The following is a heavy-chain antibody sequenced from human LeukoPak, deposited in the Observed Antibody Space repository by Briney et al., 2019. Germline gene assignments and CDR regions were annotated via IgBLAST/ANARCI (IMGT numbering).Heavy chain of an antibody. CDR2: NYYTGST. J-gene: IGHJ4*02. D-gene: IGHD6-6*01. V-gene: IGHV4-39*01. CDR3: ASRSTYSSSSGVDY. CDR1: GGSIRSSYYY. Sequence: SETLSLTCTVSGGSIRSSYYYWGWIRQPPGKGLEWIGNNYYTGSTYYNPSLKSRVTISTDTSKNQFSVRLGSVTAADTAVYYCASRSTYSSSSGVDYWGQGTLVSVSS.